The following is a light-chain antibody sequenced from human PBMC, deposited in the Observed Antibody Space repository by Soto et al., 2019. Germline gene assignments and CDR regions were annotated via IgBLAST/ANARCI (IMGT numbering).Light chain of an antibody. CDR3: QQYYSYWT. CDR2: DAS. CDR1: QSIGRW. Sequence: DIPMTQSPATLSASVADPFTVACRASQSIGRWLAWYQQKPGKAPKLLIFDASTLENGVPARFSGSRSGPEFSLTISSLQPDDFATYYCQQYYSYWTFGQGTKVDIK. J-gene: IGKJ1*01. V-gene: IGKV1-5*01.